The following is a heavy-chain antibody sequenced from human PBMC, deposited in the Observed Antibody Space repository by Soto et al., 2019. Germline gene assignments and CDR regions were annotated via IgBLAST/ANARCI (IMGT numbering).Heavy chain of an antibody. V-gene: IGHV4-30-2*01. Sequence: QLQLQESGSGLVKPSQTLSLTCAVSGGSISSGGYSWSWIRQPPGKGLEWIGYIYHSGSTYYNPSLKSRVTRTVDRSKNQFSLKLSSVTAADTAVYYCARGRVDVYCYYGMDVWGQGTTVTVSS. D-gene: IGHD2-15*01. J-gene: IGHJ6*02. CDR3: ARGRVDVYCYYGMDV. CDR2: IYHSGST. CDR1: GGSISSGGYS.